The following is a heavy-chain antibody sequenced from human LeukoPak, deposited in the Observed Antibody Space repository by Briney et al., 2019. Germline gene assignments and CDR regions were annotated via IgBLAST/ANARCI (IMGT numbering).Heavy chain of an antibody. CDR1: GFTFSSYW. J-gene: IGHJ4*02. CDR3: ARDLLWFGEWGDGEFDY. CDR2: IKQDGSEK. D-gene: IGHD3-10*01. Sequence: GGSLRLSCAASGFTFSSYWMSWVRQAPGKGLEWVANIKQDGSEKYYVDSVKGRFTISRDNAKNSLYLQMNSLRAEDTAVYYCARDLLWFGEWGDGEFDYWGQGTLVTVSS. V-gene: IGHV3-7*01.